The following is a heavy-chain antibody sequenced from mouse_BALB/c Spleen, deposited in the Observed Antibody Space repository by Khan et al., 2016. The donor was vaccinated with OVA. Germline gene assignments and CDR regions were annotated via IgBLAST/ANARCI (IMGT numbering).Heavy chain of an antibody. CDR2: ISTYYGNI. Sequence: VQLQQSGPEPVRPGASVKISCKGSGYTFADSGMHWVRQSHAKSLEWIGVISTYYGNIKYNQKFEGRATLTVDKSSSTAYMELARVTSEDSAVYFCTRDGMSELAYWGQGTLVTVAA. V-gene: IGHV1S137*01. CDR1: GYTFADSG. J-gene: IGHJ3*01. D-gene: IGHD2-3*01. CDR3: TRDGMSELAY.